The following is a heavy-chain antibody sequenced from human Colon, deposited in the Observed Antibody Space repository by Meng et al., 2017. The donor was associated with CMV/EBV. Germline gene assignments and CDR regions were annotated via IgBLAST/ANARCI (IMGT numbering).Heavy chain of an antibody. J-gene: IGHJ6*02. CDR2: IYSGGTT. CDR3: ARERNYYYYGMDV. V-gene: IGHV3-NL1*01. CDR1: GFIFSDCG. Sequence: GESLKISCVASGFIFSDCGMHWVRQAPGKGLEWVAVIYSGGTTYYADSVKGRFSISRDNSKNTLYLQMNSLTAEDTAVYYCARERNYYYYGMDVWGQGTTVTVSS.